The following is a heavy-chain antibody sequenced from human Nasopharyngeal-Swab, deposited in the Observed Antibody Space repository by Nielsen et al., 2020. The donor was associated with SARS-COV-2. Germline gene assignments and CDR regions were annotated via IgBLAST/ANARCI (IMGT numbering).Heavy chain of an antibody. D-gene: IGHD6-19*01. V-gene: IGHV3-9*01. Sequence: SLKISCAASGFTFDDYAMHWVRQAPGKGLEWVSGISWNSGSIGYADSVKGRFTISRDNAKNSLYLQMNSLRAEDTALYYCARITVAGDYYYGMDVWGQGTTVTVSS. J-gene: IGHJ6*02. CDR2: ISWNSGSI. CDR1: GFTFDDYA. CDR3: ARITVAGDYYYGMDV.